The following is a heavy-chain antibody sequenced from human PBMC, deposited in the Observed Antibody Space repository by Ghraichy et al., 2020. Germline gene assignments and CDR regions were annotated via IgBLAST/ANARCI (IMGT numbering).Heavy chain of an antibody. J-gene: IGHJ6*02. CDR3: TRLDDSSSYYNYYYAMDV. CDR1: GFTFSGSA. V-gene: IGHV3-73*01. Sequence: GGSLRLSCAASGFTFSGSAMHWVRQASGKGLEWVGHIRSKANNYATAYAASVKGRFTISRDDSKNTAYLQMYSLKTEDTALYYCTRLDDSSSYYNYYYAMDVWGQGTTVTVSS. CDR2: IRSKANNYAT. D-gene: IGHD3-22*01.